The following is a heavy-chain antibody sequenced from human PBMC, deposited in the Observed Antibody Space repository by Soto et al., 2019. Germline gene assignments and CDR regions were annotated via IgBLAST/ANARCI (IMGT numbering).Heavy chain of an antibody. CDR3: ARSGYYYDSSGSYYFDY. CDR1: GFTFSSYA. Sequence: GGSLRLSCAASGFTFSSYAMHWVRQAPGKGLEWVAVISYDGSNKYYADSVKGRFTISRDNSKNTLYLQMNSLRAEDTAVYYCARSGYYYDSSGSYYFDYWGQGTLVTVSS. CDR2: ISYDGSNK. V-gene: IGHV3-30-3*01. D-gene: IGHD3-22*01. J-gene: IGHJ4*02.